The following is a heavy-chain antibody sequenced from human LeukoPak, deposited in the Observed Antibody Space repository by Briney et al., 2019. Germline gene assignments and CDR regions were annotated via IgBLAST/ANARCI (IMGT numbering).Heavy chain of an antibody. CDR2: ISGGGGET. CDR3: AKATGYLL. Sequence: GGSLRLSCAASGFTFSNNAMHWVRQAPGKGLEWVSSISGGGGETYYVDSVKGRFTISRANSENTLYLQMNNLRAENTAVYYCAKATGYLLWGQGTLVTVSS. J-gene: IGHJ4*02. V-gene: IGHV3-23*01. D-gene: IGHD1-14*01. CDR1: GFTFSNNA.